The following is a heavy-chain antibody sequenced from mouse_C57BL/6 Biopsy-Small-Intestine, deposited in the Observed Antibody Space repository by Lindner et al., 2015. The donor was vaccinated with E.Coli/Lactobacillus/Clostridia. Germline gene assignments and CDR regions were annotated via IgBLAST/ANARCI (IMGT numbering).Heavy chain of an antibody. V-gene: IGHV1-14*01. D-gene: IGHD1-3*01. Sequence: VQLQESGPELVKPGASVKMSCKASGYTFTSYVMHWVKQKPGQGLEWIGYINPYNDGTKYNEKFKGKATLTSDKSSSTAYMELSSLTSEDSAVYCCAGSLWGTYFDYWGQGTTLTVSS. CDR1: GYTFTSYV. J-gene: IGHJ2*01. CDR2: INPYNDGT. CDR3: AGSLWGTYFDY.